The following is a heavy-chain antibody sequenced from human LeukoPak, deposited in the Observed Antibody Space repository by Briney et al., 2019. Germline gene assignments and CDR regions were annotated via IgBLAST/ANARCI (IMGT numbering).Heavy chain of an antibody. CDR2: INPSAGRT. V-gene: IGHV1-46*01. CDR3: AGGGIVVSKPLGYFDY. CDR1: GYTFTNYY. Sequence: GASVKVSCKSSGYTFTNYYMHWVRQAPGQGLEWMGIINPSAGRTTYAQKFQGRVSVTRDTSRSTVYMELSSLTSEDTAVYYCAGGGIVVSKPLGYFDYWGQGTLVTVSS. D-gene: IGHD2-15*01. J-gene: IGHJ4*02.